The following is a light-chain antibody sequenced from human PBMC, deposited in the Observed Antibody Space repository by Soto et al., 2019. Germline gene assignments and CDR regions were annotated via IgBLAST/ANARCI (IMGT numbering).Light chain of an antibody. J-gene: IGLJ1*01. CDR1: SSDVGGYDY. CDR3: TSYAGNNNFCV. Sequence: QSVLTQPPSASGSPGQSVTISCIGTSSDVGGYDYVSWYQQHPGKAPKLIISEVSKRPSGVPDRFSGSKSGNTASLTVSGLQAEDEADYCCTSYAGNNNFCVFGTGTKVTVL. CDR2: EVS. V-gene: IGLV2-8*01.